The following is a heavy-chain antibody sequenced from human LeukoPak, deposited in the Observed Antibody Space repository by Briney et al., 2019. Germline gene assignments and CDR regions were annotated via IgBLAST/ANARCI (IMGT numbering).Heavy chain of an antibody. CDR3: ARVRFLESYDAFDI. D-gene: IGHD3-3*01. CDR1: GGSISSYY. V-gene: IGHV4-59*08. J-gene: IGHJ3*02. Sequence: SETLSLTCTVSGGSISSYYWSWIRQPPGKGLEWIGYIYYSGSTNYNPSLKSRVTISVDTSKNQFSLKLSSVTAADTAVYYCARVRFLESYDAFDIWGQGTMVTVSS. CDR2: IYYSGST.